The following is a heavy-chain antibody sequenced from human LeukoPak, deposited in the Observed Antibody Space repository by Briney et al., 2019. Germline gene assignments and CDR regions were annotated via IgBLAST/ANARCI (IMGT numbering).Heavy chain of an antibody. CDR2: IYYSGST. J-gene: IGHJ6*03. D-gene: IGHD6-13*01. Sequence: SETLSLTCTVSGGSISSYYWSWIRQPPGKGLEWIGYIYYSGSTNYNPSLKSRVTISVDTSKNQFSLKLSSVTAADTAVYYCARVPGIAAAGSEYYYYMDVWGKGTTVTISS. CDR3: ARVPGIAAAGSEYYYYMDV. V-gene: IGHV4-59*01. CDR1: GGSISSYY.